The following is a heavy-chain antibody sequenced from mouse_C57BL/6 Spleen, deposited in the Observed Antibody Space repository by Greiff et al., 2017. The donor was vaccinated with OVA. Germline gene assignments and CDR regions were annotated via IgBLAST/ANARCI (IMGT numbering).Heavy chain of an antibody. V-gene: IGHV5-6*01. Sequence: EVMLVESGGDLVKPGGSLKLSCAASGFTFSSYGMSWVRQTPDKRLEWVATISSGGSYTYYPDSVKGRFTISRDNAKNTLYLQMSSLKSEDTAMYYCARQGGFYDYDDGYAMDYWGQGTSVTVSS. J-gene: IGHJ4*01. CDR1: GFTFSSYG. CDR3: ARQGGFYDYDDGYAMDY. CDR2: ISSGGSYT. D-gene: IGHD2-4*01.